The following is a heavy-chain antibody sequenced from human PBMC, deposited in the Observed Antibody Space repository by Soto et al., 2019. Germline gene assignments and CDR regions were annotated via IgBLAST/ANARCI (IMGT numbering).Heavy chain of an antibody. D-gene: IGHD3-10*01. CDR3: ARDKPYGSGSYYNGGMDV. CDR2: ISYDGSNK. V-gene: IGHV3-30-3*01. CDR1: GFTFSSYA. J-gene: IGHJ6*02. Sequence: PGGSLRLSCAASGFTFSSYAMHWVRQAPGKGLEWVAVISYDGSNKYYADSVKGRFTISRDNSKNTLYLQMNSLRAEDTAVYYCARDKPYGSGSYYNGGMDVWGQGTTVTVSS.